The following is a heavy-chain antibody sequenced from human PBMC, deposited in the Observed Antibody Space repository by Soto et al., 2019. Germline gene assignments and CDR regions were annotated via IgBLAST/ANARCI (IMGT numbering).Heavy chain of an antibody. J-gene: IGHJ5*02. Sequence: EVQLVESGGGLVQPGGSLRLSCAASGFTFSSYSMNWVRQAPGKGLEWVSYISSSSSTIYYADSVKGRFTISRDNAKNSLYLQMNSLRDEDTAVYYCASTNTIFGVVIVQNWFDPWGQGTLVTVSS. CDR1: GFTFSSYS. D-gene: IGHD3-3*01. CDR2: ISSSSSTI. CDR3: ASTNTIFGVVIVQNWFDP. V-gene: IGHV3-48*02.